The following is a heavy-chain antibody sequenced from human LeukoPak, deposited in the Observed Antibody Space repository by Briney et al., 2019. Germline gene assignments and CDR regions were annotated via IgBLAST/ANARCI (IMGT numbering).Heavy chain of an antibody. J-gene: IGHJ3*01. Sequence: GGSLRLSCAASGFTFSSYAMSWVRQAPGKGLEWVSAISGSGGSTYYADSVKGRFTISRDNSKNTLHLQMNSLRAEDTAVYYCAKKTRYCSGGSCYPPNGIYWGQGTMVTVSS. CDR1: GFTFSSYA. CDR3: AKKTRYCSGGSCYPPNGIY. D-gene: IGHD2-15*01. V-gene: IGHV3-23*01. CDR2: ISGSGGST.